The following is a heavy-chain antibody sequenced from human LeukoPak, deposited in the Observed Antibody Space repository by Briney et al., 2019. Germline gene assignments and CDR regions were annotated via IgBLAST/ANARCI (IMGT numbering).Heavy chain of an antibody. CDR1: GGSFSGYY. CDR2: INHSGST. Sequence: KPSETLSLTCAVYGGSFSGYYWSWIRQPPGKGLEWIGEINHSGSTNYNPSLKSRVTISVDTSKNQFSLKLSSVTAADTAVYYCARALYSSSWFLDYWGQGTLVTVSS. CDR3: ARALYSSSWFLDY. D-gene: IGHD6-13*01. J-gene: IGHJ4*02. V-gene: IGHV4-34*01.